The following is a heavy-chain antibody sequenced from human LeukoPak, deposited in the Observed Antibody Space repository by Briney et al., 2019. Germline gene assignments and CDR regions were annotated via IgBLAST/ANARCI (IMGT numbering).Heavy chain of an antibody. J-gene: IGHJ4*02. D-gene: IGHD1-26*01. CDR3: VRDGVGAPPFDY. V-gene: IGHV3-74*01. CDR2: INGDGSAT. CDR1: GFTFRRHW. Sequence: GGSLRLSCAASGFTFRRHWMHWVRQAPGKGLVWVSRINGDGSATYYADSVKGRFSISRDNPKNTLFLQMNSLRAEDTAVYYCVRDGVGAPPFDYWGQGALVTVSS.